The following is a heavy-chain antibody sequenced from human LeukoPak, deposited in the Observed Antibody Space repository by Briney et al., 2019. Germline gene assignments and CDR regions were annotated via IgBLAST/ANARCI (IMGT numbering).Heavy chain of an antibody. CDR3: ARDWPQFSYDPPFDY. V-gene: IGHV1-2*02. CDR1: GYTFTGYY. J-gene: IGHJ4*02. CDR2: INPNSGGT. Sequence: AASVKVSCKASGYTFTGYYMHWVRQAPEQGLEWMGWINPNSGGTNYAQKLQGRVTMTTDTSTSTAYMELRSLRSDDTAVYYCARDWPQFSYDPPFDYWGQGTLVTVSS. D-gene: IGHD5-18*01.